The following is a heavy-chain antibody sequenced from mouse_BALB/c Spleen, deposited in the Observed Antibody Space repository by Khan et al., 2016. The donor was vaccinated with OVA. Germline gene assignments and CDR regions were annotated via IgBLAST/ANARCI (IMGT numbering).Heavy chain of an antibody. V-gene: IGHV3-2*02. J-gene: IGHJ2*01. Sequence: EVQLQESGPGLVKPSQSLSLTCTVTGYSITSGYAWNWIRQFPGNKLEWMGYINYSGVTSYTPSLKSRISITRATSKNQFFLQLNSVTTEDTATYYCARGNYYGYYFDYWGQGTTLTVSS. D-gene: IGHD1-1*01. CDR1: GYSITSGYA. CDR2: INYSGVT. CDR3: ARGNYYGYYFDY.